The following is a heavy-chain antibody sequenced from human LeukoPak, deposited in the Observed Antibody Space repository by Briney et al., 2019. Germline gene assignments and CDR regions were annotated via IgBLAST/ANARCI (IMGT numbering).Heavy chain of an antibody. J-gene: IGHJ4*02. V-gene: IGHV4-30-4*01. Sequence: LRLSCAASDFTFSSYSMNWVRQPPGKGLEWIGYIYYSGSTYYNPSLKSRVTISVDTSKNQFSLKLSSVTAADTAVYYCARVSGPTPYWGQGTLVTVSS. CDR3: ARVSGPTPY. CDR1: DFTFSSYS. CDR2: IYYSGST. D-gene: IGHD5-12*01.